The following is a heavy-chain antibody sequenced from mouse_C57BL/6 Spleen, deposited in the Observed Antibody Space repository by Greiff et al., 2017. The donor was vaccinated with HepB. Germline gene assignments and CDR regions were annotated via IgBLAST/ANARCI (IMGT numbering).Heavy chain of an antibody. CDR1: GFTFSSYA. Sequence: EVKLVESGGGLVKPGGSLKLSCAASGFTFSSYAMSWVRQTPEKRLEWVATISDGGSYTYYPDNVKGRFTISRDNAKNNLYLQMSHLKSEDTAMYYCAKDSNYPSFDYWGQGTTLTVSS. D-gene: IGHD2-5*01. CDR2: ISDGGSYT. V-gene: IGHV5-4*03. J-gene: IGHJ2*01. CDR3: AKDSNYPSFDY.